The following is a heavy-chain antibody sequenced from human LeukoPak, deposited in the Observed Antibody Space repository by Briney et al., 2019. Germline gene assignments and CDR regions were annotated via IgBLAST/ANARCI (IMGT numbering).Heavy chain of an antibody. CDR2: ISSNGGST. J-gene: IGHJ6*02. CDR3: VKYDGAGKDASAPYGMDV. V-gene: IGHV3-64D*06. CDR1: GFTFSSYA. Sequence: TGGSLRLSCSASGFTFSSYAMHWVRQAPGKGLEYGSAISSNGGSTYYADSVKGRFTISRDNSKNTLYLQMSSLRAEDTAVYYCVKYDGAGKDASAPYGMDVWGQGTTVTVSS. D-gene: IGHD6-13*01.